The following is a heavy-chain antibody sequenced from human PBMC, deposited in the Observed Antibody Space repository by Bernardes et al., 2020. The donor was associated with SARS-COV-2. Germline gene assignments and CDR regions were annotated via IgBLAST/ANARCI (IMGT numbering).Heavy chain of an antibody. CDR2: FDPEDGET. CDR3: ATDQRYYDILTGRTYYYGMDV. CDR1: GYTLTALS. J-gene: IGHJ6*02. Sequence: ASVKVSCKVSGYTLTALSMHWGRQAPGKGLEWMGGFDPEDGETIYAQKFQGRVTMTEDTSTDTAYMELSSLRSEDTAVYYCATDQRYYDILTGRTYYYGMDVWGQGTTVTVSS. V-gene: IGHV1-24*01. D-gene: IGHD3-9*01.